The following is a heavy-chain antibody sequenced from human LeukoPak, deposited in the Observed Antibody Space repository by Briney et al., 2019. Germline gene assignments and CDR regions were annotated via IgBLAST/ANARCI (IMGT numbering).Heavy chain of an antibody. J-gene: IGHJ4*02. V-gene: IGHV4-34*01. CDR3: ARVGNIVVVPAADSDY. CDR1: GGSFSGYY. CDR2: INHSGST. D-gene: IGHD2-2*01. Sequence: SETLSLTCAVYGGSFSGYYWSWIRQPPGKGLEWIGEINHSGSTNYNPSLKSRVTISVDTSKNQFSLKLSSVTAADTAVYYCARVGNIVVVPAADSDYWGQGTLVTVSS.